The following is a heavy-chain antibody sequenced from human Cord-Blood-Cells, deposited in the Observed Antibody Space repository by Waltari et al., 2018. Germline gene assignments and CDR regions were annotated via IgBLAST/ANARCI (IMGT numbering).Heavy chain of an antibody. CDR1: GFTFSSYW. J-gene: IGHJ4*02. Sequence: EVQLVESGGGLVQPGGSLRLSCAASGFTFSSYWMHWVRQAPGKGLVWVSRINSDGSSTSYADPVKGRFTISRDNAKNTLYLQMNSLRAEDTAVYYCAREPTTHIAAAAIYYDYWGQGTLVTVSS. V-gene: IGHV3-74*01. CDR2: INSDGSST. D-gene: IGHD6-13*01. CDR3: AREPTTHIAAAAIYYDY.